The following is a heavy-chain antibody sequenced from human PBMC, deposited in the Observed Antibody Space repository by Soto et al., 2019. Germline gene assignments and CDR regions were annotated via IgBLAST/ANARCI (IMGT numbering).Heavy chain of an antibody. CDR1: RGSINNSY. CDR2: IHYTGTT. D-gene: IGHD2-21*02. J-gene: IGHJ4*02. Sequence: SETLCLTCTVSRGSINNSYWTGIRQPPGKRLEWIGYIHYTGTTNHNPSLRGRVTMSVDTSNNQFSLKLSSVTAADTAVYYCARGVTYCGGDCYTTFDYWGQGTLVTVS. V-gene: IGHV4-59*01. CDR3: ARGVTYCGGDCYTTFDY.